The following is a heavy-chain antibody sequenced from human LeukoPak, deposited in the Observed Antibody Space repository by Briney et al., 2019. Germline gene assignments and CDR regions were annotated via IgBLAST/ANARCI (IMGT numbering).Heavy chain of an antibody. CDR2: INSDGSTT. D-gene: IGHD6-19*01. CDR3: AKVPLRSGWKVFDY. V-gene: IGHV3-74*01. Sequence: PGGSLRLSCAASGFTFSSYWMHWVRQAPGKGLVWVSRINSDGSTTSYADSVKGRFTISRDNSKNTLYLQMNSLRAEDTAVYYCAKVPLRSGWKVFDYWGQGTLVTVSS. J-gene: IGHJ4*02. CDR1: GFTFSSYW.